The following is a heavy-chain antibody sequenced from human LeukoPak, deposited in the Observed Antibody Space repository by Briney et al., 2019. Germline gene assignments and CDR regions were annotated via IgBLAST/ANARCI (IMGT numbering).Heavy chain of an antibody. CDR1: GYTLTELS. Sequence: GASVKVSCKVSGYTLTELSMHWVRQAPGKGLEWMGGFDPEDGETIYAQKFQGRVTMTEDTSTDTAYMELSSLRSEDTAVYYCATDKRLGPWDDYGMDVWGQGTTVTVPS. J-gene: IGHJ6*02. CDR2: FDPEDGET. CDR3: ATDKRLGPWDDYGMDV. D-gene: IGHD1-26*01. V-gene: IGHV1-24*01.